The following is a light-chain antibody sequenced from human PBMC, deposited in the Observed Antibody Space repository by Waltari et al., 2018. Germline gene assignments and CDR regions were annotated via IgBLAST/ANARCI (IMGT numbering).Light chain of an antibody. CDR1: SGSIDSKY. CDR2: KEQ. CDR3: QSADGSYNWV. J-gene: IGLJ3*02. V-gene: IGLV6-57*03. Sequence: VFTQPHSVSGSPGQTVTISCTRSSGSIDSKYVQWYQQRPGSAPTTLIYKEQQRPSGVPHRFSASIDSSSNSASLTISGLKSDDEADYYCQSADGSYNWVFGGGTRLTVL.